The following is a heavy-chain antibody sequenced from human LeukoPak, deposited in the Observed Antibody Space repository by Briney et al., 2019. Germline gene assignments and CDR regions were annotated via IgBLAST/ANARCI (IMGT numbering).Heavy chain of an antibody. CDR3: TRDLTGHYSIDY. V-gene: IGHV3-23*01. CDR2: ISPGGGTT. Sequence: GGSLRLSCAVSGFAFGSEAMSWVRQSPARGLEWVASISPGGGTTYYADYVKGRFTISRDNSKNTLYLQVNSLRPDDTAVYFCTRDLTGHYSIDYWGQGTLVTVSS. CDR1: GFAFGSEA. J-gene: IGHJ4*02. D-gene: IGHD3-22*01.